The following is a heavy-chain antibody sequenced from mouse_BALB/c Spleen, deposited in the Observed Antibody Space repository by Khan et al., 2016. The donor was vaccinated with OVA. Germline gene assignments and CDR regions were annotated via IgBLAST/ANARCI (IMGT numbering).Heavy chain of an antibody. CDR1: GYSITSDYA. J-gene: IGHJ3*01. D-gene: IGHD3-3*01. V-gene: IGHV3-2*02. CDR3: ARGRAY. Sequence: EVQLQESGPGLVKPSQSLSLTCTVTGYSITSDYAWNWIRQFPGNKLEWMGYINYSGSTSYTPSLKSRISITRDTSKNRFFLQLNSLTTEDTATYYCARGRAYWGQGTLVTVSA. CDR2: INYSGST.